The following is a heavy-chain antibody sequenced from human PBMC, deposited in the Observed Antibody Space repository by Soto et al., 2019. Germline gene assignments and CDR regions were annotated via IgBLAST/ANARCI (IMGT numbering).Heavy chain of an antibody. J-gene: IGHJ4*02. V-gene: IGHV3-30*18. Sequence: QVQLVESGGGVVQPGTSLRLSCAASGFIFSSYGMHWVRQAPDKGLEWVAVISYDGSNKYYADSVKGRFTISRDNSKNTLFLQMNSLRAEDTSVYYCAKDHSGSYPDSLGQGTLVTVSS. CDR1: GFIFSSYG. D-gene: IGHD1-26*01. CDR3: AKDHSGSYPDS. CDR2: ISYDGSNK.